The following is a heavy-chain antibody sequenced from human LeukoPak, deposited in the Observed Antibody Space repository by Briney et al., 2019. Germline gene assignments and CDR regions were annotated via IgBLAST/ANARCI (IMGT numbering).Heavy chain of an antibody. J-gene: IGHJ5*02. CDR2: IYDSGTT. CDR3: ARRVGSALPSTQSTGLDP. CDR1: GDSISIYY. V-gene: IGHV4-59*01. Sequence: SETLSLTCTVSGDSISIYYWNWIRQPPGKGLEWIGHIYDSGTTHYNPSLKSRVTISVDTSKNQFSLRLNSVTAADTAVYYCARRVGSALPSTQSTGLDPGGQGTLVTVSS. D-gene: IGHD1-26*01.